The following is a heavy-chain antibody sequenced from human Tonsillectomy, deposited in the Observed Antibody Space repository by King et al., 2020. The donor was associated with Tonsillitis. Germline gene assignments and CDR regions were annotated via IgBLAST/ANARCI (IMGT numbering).Heavy chain of an antibody. J-gene: IGHJ4*02. CDR2: IKADGNER. V-gene: IGHV3-7*01. CDR3: ARDFSWRQFDY. D-gene: IGHD2/OR15-2a*01. CDR1: GFIFGSSW. Sequence: VQLVESGGGLVQPGGSLRLSCVPSGFIFGSSWMSWVRQAPGKGLEWVAHIKADGNERYYVDSVKGRFTISRDNAKNSLFLQMSGLRAEDTAVYYCARDFSWRQFDYWGQGTLVTVSS.